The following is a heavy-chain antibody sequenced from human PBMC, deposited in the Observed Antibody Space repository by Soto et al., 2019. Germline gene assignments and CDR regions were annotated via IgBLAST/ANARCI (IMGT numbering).Heavy chain of an antibody. J-gene: IGHJ4*02. CDR3: ATGDVDKAMAMAFDY. CDR2: ISYDGSNK. D-gene: IGHD5-18*01. CDR1: GFTFSSYG. Sequence: PGGSLRLSCAASGFTFSSYGMHWVRQAPGKGLEWVAVISYDGSNKYYADSVKGRFTISRDNSKNTLYVQMNSLRAEDTAVYYCATGDVDKAMAMAFDYWGQGT. V-gene: IGHV3-30*03.